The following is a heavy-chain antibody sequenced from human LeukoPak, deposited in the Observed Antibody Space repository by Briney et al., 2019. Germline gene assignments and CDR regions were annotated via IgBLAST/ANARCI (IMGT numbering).Heavy chain of an antibody. CDR1: GGAISSGDYY. CDR2: IYYSGST. D-gene: IGHD2-2*01. J-gene: IGHJ4*02. Sequence: SETLSLTCTVSGGAISSGDYYWSWIRQPPGKGLEWFRYIYYSGSTYYNPSLKSRVTISVYTTKNQFSLKLSSVTPADRAVYYCAREGGTKSSTSWGQGTLVTVSS. CDR3: AREGGTKSSTS. V-gene: IGHV4-30-4*08.